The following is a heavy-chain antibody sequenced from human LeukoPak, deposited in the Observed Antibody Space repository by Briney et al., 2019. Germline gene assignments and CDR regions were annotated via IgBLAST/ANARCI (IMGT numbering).Heavy chain of an antibody. CDR2: IYYSGSS. V-gene: IGHV4-31*02. D-gene: IGHD2-15*01. CDR3: ARERQVVYYFVN. Sequence: SETLSLTCTVSGGSISSGFYWSWIRQPPGKGLEWIGYIYYSGSSYYNPSLKGRVIISVDTSKNQFSLNLKSVTAADTAVYYCARERQVVYYFVNWGQGTLVTVSS. J-gene: IGHJ4*02. CDR1: GGSISSGFY.